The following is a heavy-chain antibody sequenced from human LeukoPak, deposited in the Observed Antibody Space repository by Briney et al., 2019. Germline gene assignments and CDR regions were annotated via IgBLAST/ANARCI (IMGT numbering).Heavy chain of an antibody. CDR3: ARWDYYDSSGYYYVRYYLDY. D-gene: IGHD3-22*01. Sequence: GASVKVSCKASGYTFTSYGISWLRQAPGQGLEWMGWISAYNGNTNYAQKFQGRVTMTTDTSTSTAYMELRSLRSDDTAVYYCARWDYYDSSGYYYVRYYLDYWGQGTLVTVSS. CDR1: GYTFTSYG. J-gene: IGHJ4*02. CDR2: ISAYNGNT. V-gene: IGHV1-18*01.